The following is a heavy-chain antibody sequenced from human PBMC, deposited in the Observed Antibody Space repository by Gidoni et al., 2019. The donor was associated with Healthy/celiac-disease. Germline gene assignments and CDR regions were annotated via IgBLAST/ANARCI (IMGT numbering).Heavy chain of an antibody. Sequence: QVQLQQWGAGLLKPSETLSLTCAASGGSFSGYYWSGIRQPPGKGLEWIGEINHSGSTNYNPSLKSRVTKSVDTSKNQFSLKLSSVTAADTAVYYCARLTAYYYDSSGQGYGMDVWGQGTTVTVSS. J-gene: IGHJ6*02. CDR3: ARLTAYYYDSSGQGYGMDV. D-gene: IGHD3-22*01. V-gene: IGHV4-34*01. CDR1: GGSFSGYY. CDR2: INHSGST.